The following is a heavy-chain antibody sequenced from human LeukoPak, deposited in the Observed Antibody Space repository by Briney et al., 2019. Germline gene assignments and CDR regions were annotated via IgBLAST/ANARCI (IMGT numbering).Heavy chain of an antibody. CDR3: ARGEATVTTTNTPLDDY. CDR2: SNPNSGGT. CDR1: GYIFTGYF. J-gene: IGHJ4*02. D-gene: IGHD4-17*01. V-gene: IGHV1-2*02. Sequence: ASVKVSCKASGYIFTGYFMHWVRQAPGQGLEWMGWSNPNSGGTSYAQKFQGRVTMTRDTSISTAYMELSRLRSDDTAVYHCARGEATVTTTNTPLDDYWGQGTMVTVSS.